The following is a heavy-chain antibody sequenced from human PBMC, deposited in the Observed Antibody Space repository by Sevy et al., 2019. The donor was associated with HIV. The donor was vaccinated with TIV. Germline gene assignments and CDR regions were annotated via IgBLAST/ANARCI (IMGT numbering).Heavy chain of an antibody. J-gene: IGHJ3*02. CDR1: GGSINSDH. CDR3: ARRNDFDI. V-gene: IGHV4-59*08. CDR2: VYYTGGT. Sequence: SETLSLTCTVSGGSINSDHWNWIRQSPGKGLEWIGYVYYTGGTKYNPSLKNRVTISVDRTKNQFSLKLTSVTAADTAVYYCARRNDFDIWGQGTMVTVSS.